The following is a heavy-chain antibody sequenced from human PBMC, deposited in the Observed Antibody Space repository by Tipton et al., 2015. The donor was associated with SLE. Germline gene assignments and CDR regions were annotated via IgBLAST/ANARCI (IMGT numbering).Heavy chain of an antibody. J-gene: IGHJ3*02. CDR3: AGGLRLAAFDI. D-gene: IGHD5-12*01. V-gene: IGHV3-33*01. Sequence: SLRLSCAASGFTFSSYGMHWVRQAPGKGLEWVAVIWYDGSNKYYADSVKGRFTISRDNSKNTLYLQMNSLRAEDTAVYYCAGGLRLAAFDIWGQGTMVTVSS. CDR2: IWYDGSNK. CDR1: GFTFSSYG.